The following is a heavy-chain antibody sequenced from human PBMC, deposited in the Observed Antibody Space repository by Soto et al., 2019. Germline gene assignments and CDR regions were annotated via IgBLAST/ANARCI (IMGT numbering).Heavy chain of an antibody. Sequence: QVQLVQSGAEVKKPGASVKVSCKASGYTFSSYGISWVRQAPGQGLEWMGWISAYNGNTKYAQKIQGRVTVTTDTSTSTAYMALRSLRSDDTAVYYCARDSPPVDYWGQGTLVTVSS. V-gene: IGHV1-18*01. CDR3: ARDSPPVDY. CDR1: GYTFSSYG. CDR2: ISAYNGNT. J-gene: IGHJ4*02.